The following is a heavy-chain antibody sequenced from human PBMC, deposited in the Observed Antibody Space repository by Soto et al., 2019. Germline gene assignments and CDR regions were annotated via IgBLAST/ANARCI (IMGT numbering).Heavy chain of an antibody. D-gene: IGHD2-2*01. Sequence: QVQLVQSGAEVKKPGSSVKVSCKASGGTFSSYAISWVRQAPGQGLEWMGGIIPIFGTANYAQKFQGRVTITADESTSKAYMELSSLRSEATAVYYCAREGLGVPAGYYYGMDVWGQGTTVTVSS. CDR3: AREGLGVPAGYYYGMDV. CDR2: IIPIFGTA. CDR1: GGTFSSYA. V-gene: IGHV1-69*12. J-gene: IGHJ6*02.